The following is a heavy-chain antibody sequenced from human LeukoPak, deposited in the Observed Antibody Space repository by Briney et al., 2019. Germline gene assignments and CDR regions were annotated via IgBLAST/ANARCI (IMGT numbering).Heavy chain of an antibody. V-gene: IGHV1-69*05. CDR3: ARGLVGAPTEGAFDI. CDR2: ISPIFGTS. CDR1: GGTFSSYA. D-gene: IGHD1-26*01. Sequence: AVKVSCKASGGTFSSYAISLVRQAPGQGREGMGGISPIFGTSNYAQKFQGRVTITTDESTSTAYMALSSLRSEDPAVYYCARGLVGAPTEGAFDIWGHGTMVTVSS. J-gene: IGHJ3*02.